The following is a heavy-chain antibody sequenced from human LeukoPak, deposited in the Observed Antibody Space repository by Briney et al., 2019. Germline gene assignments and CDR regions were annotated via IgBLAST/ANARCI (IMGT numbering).Heavy chain of an antibody. J-gene: IGHJ4*02. CDR1: GLTFSSYW. V-gene: IGHV3-7*01. CDR2: IKQDGSEK. CDR3: AKVRRMAKSITIFGVGFDY. Sequence: QAGGSLRLSCAASGLTFSSYWMSWVRQAPGKGLEWVANIKQDGSEKYYVDSVKGRFTISRDNAKNSLYLQMNSLRAEDTAVYYCAKVRRMAKSITIFGVGFDYWGQGTLVTVSS. D-gene: IGHD3-3*01.